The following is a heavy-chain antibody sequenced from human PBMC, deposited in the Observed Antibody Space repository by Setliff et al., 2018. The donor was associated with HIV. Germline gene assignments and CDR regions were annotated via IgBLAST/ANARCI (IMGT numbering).Heavy chain of an antibody. J-gene: IGHJ4*02. D-gene: IGHD2-15*01. CDR2: INHSGST. Sequence: PSETLSLTCAVCGGSFSGYYWSWIRQPPGKGLEWIGEINHSGSTNYNPSLKSRVTISVDTSKNQFSLKLSSVTAADTAVYYCARGRCSGGSCYSARYYFDYWGQGTLVTVSS. CDR1: GGSFSGYY. V-gene: IGHV4-34*01. CDR3: ARGRCSGGSCYSARYYFDY.